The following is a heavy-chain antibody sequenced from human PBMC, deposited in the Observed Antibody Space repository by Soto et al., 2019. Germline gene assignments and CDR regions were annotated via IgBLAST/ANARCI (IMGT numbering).Heavy chain of an antibody. CDR1: GGTFSSYA. J-gene: IGHJ6*02. CDR2: IIPIFGTA. Sequence: VQLVQSGAEVKKPGSSVKVSCKASGGTFSSYAISWVRQAPGQGLEWMGGIIPIFGTANYAQKFQGRVTITADESTSTAYMELSSLRSEDTAVYYCARVFPPPRYGYISYYYYGMDVWGQGTTVTVSS. CDR3: ARVFPPPRYGYISYYYYGMDV. D-gene: IGHD5-18*01. V-gene: IGHV1-69*01.